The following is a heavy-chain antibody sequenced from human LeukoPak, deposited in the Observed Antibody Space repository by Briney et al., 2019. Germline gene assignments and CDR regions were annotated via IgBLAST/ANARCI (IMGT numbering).Heavy chain of an antibody. D-gene: IGHD5-18*01. CDR3: SRGPIQLWIHNGMDV. V-gene: IGHV3-30*03. CDR2: ISYDGSNK. J-gene: IGHJ6*02. Sequence: PGGSLRLSCAASGFTFSSYGMHWVRQAPGKGLEWVAVISYDGSNKYYADSVKGRFTISREDSRNVAYLQMNSLKTEDTAVYYCSRGPIQLWIHNGMDVWGQGTTVIVSS. CDR1: GFTFSSYG.